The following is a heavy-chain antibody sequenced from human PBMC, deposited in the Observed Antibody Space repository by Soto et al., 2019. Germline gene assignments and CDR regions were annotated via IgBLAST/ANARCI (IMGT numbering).Heavy chain of an antibody. CDR3: AKDRGGYYYDSSGYYEFDY. J-gene: IGHJ4*02. CDR2: ISGSGGST. CDR1: GFTFSSYA. Sequence: EVQLLESGGGLVQPGGSLRLSCADSGFTFSSYAMSWVRQAPGKGLEWVSAISGSGGSTYYADSAKGRFTISRDNTKNTLYLQMNSLRAEDTAVYYCAKDRGGYYYDSSGYYEFDYWGQGTLVTVSS. D-gene: IGHD3-22*01. V-gene: IGHV3-23*01.